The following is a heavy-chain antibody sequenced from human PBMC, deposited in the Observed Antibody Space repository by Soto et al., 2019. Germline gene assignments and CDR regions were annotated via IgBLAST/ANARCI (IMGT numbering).Heavy chain of an antibody. CDR1: GYSFTSYW. D-gene: IGHD3-22*01. CDR3: ARRHYYDSSGYYSGAFDI. J-gene: IGHJ3*02. CDR2: IYPGDSDT. V-gene: IGHV5-51*01. Sequence: EVQLVQSGAEVKKPGESLKISCKGSGYSFTSYWIGWVRQMPGKGLEWMGIIYPGDSDTRYSPSFQGQVTISADKSISTACLTWSSLKASDTAMYYCARRHYYDSSGYYSGAFDIWGQGTMVTVSS.